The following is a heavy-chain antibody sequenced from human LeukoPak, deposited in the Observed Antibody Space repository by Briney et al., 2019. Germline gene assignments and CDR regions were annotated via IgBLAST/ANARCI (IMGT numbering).Heavy chain of an antibody. Sequence: GGSLRLSCTASGFTFEYYVMNWVRQAPGKGLEWVASISSTGNYINYADSLKGRLTISRDNANNSLSLQMNSRRAEDTAVYYCARDWSGSYASYHYYMDVWGKGTTVTVSS. D-gene: IGHD1-26*01. V-gene: IGHV3-21*01. CDR2: ISSTGNYI. CDR3: ARDWSGSYASYHYYMDV. J-gene: IGHJ6*03. CDR1: GFTFEYYV.